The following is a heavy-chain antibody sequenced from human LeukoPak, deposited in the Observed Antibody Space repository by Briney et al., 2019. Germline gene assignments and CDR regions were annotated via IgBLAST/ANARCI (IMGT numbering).Heavy chain of an antibody. CDR1: GFTFSSYS. J-gene: IGHJ4*02. Sequence: GGSLRLSCAASGFTFSSYSMNWVRQAPGKGLEWVSSISSSSSYIYYADSVKGRFTISRDNAKNSLYLQMNSLRAEDTAVHYCASDCSSTSCYANGDYWGQGTLVTVSS. D-gene: IGHD2-2*01. V-gene: IGHV3-21*01. CDR2: ISSSSSYI. CDR3: ASDCSSTSCYANGDY.